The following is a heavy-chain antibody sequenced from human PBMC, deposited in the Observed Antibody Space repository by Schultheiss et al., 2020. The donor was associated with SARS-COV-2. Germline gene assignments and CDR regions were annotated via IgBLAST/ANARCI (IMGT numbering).Heavy chain of an antibody. D-gene: IGHD5-18*01. Sequence: GGSLRLSCAASGFTFDDYAMHWVRQAPGKGLEWVSGISWNSGSIGYADSVKGRFTISRDNAKNSLYLQMNSLRAEDTAVYYCARDQVFAPNVDTAFVYYYYYGMDVWGQGTTVTVSS. J-gene: IGHJ6*02. CDR1: GFTFDDYA. CDR2: ISWNSGSI. V-gene: IGHV3-9*01. CDR3: ARDQVFAPNVDTAFVYYYYYGMDV.